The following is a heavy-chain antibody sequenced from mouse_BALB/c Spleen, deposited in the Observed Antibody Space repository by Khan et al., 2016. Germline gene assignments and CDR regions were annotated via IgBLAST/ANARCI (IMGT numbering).Heavy chain of an antibody. Sequence: QMQLKESGPGLVAPSQSLSITCTVSGFSLTGFAVNWVRQPPGKGLEWLGMIWGDGSTDYNSALISRLSISKDNSKSQVFLKMNRLQTEDSARYCCARVGMDYWGQGTSVTVSS. V-gene: IGHV2-6-7*01. CDR2: IWGDGST. J-gene: IGHJ4*01. CDR3: ARVGMDY. D-gene: IGHD3-3*01. CDR1: GFSLTGFA.